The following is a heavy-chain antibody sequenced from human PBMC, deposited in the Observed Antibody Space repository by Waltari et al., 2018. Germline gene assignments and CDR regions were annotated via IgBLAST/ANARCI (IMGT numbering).Heavy chain of an antibody. CDR1: GYTFTSYA. Sequence: QVQLVQSGAEVKKPGASVKVSCKASGYTFTSYAMHWFRQAPGQRLEWMGWINAGNGNTKYSQKFQGRVTITRDTSASTAYMELSSLRSEDTAVYYCARRSLLYSGYDYCFDYWGQGTLVTVSS. D-gene: IGHD5-12*01. CDR3: ARRSLLYSGYDYCFDY. V-gene: IGHV1-3*01. CDR2: INAGNGNT. J-gene: IGHJ4*02.